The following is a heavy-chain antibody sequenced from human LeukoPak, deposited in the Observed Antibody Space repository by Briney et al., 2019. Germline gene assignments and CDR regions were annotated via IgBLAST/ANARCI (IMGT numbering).Heavy chain of an antibody. V-gene: IGHV3-48*03. Sequence: GGXLRLSCAASGFTFSSYEMNWVRQAPGKGLEGVSYISSSGSTIYYADSVKGRFTISRDNAKNSLYLQMNSLRAEDTAVYYCARGLIYCSGGSCYSDYFDYWGQGTLVTVSS. J-gene: IGHJ4*02. CDR2: ISSSGSTI. CDR1: GFTFSSYE. D-gene: IGHD2-15*01. CDR3: ARGLIYCSGGSCYSDYFDY.